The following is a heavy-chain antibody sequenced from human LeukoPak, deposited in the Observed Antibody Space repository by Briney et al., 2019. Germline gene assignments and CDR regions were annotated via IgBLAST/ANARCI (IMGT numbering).Heavy chain of an antibody. CDR2: ISAFNVNT. Sequence: GASVKVSCKASGYMFNSYGISWVRQAPGQGLEWMGWISAFNVNTNYTQKFQGRVTMTTEPSTDTAYMELRILRSDDTAVYYCARAEGDPNFYGSGSYNWFDPWGQGTLVTVSS. D-gene: IGHD3-10*01. V-gene: IGHV1-18*01. CDR1: GYMFNSYG. J-gene: IGHJ5*02. CDR3: ARAEGDPNFYGSGSYNWFDP.